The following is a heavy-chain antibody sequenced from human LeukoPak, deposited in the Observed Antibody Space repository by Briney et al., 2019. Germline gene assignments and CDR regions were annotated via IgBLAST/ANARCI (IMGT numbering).Heavy chain of an antibody. CDR2: INPNSGGT. Sequence: ASVKVSCKASGYTFTGYFMHWVRQAPGQGLEWMGWINPNSGGTNYAQKFQGRVTMTRDTSISTAYMELSRLRSDDTAVYYCARGRYSGSYWDYWGQGTLVTASS. CDR3: ARGRYSGSYWDY. J-gene: IGHJ4*02. CDR1: GYTFTGYF. D-gene: IGHD1-26*01. V-gene: IGHV1-2*02.